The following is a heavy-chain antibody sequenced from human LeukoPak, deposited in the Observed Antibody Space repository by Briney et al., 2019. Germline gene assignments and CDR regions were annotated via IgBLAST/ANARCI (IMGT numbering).Heavy chain of an antibody. Sequence: GGSLRLSCAASGFTVNNNYMTWVRQAPGKGLEWVSAISGSGGSTYYADSVKGRFTISRDNSKNTLYLQMNSLRAEDTAVYYCAKGDGSPATPFDYWGQGTLVTVSS. D-gene: IGHD1-26*01. V-gene: IGHV3-23*01. J-gene: IGHJ4*02. CDR1: GFTVNNNY. CDR3: AKGDGSPATPFDY. CDR2: ISGSGGST.